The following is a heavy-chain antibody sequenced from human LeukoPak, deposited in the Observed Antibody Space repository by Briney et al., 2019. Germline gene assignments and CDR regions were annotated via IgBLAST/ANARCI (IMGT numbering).Heavy chain of an antibody. CDR3: ARDTSSYYYDSSGSFDI. D-gene: IGHD3-22*01. Sequence: ASVKVSCKASGYTFNTYGMNWVRQAPGQGLEWMGWINTNTGNPTYAQGFTGRFVFSLDTSVSTAYLQISSLKAEDTAVYYCARDTSSYYYDSSGSFDIWGQGTMVTVSS. J-gene: IGHJ3*02. V-gene: IGHV7-4-1*02. CDR1: GYTFNTYG. CDR2: INTNTGNP.